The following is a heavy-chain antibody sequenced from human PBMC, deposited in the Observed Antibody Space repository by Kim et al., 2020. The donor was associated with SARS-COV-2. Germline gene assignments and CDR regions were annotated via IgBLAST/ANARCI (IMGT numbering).Heavy chain of an antibody. Sequence: GGSLRLSCAASGFTFDDYAMHWVRQAPGKGLEWVSGISWNSGSIGYADSVKGRFTISRDNAKNSLYLQMNSLRAEDTALYYCAKVGQKSFLAVAGTYYF. V-gene: IGHV3-9*01. CDR3: AKVGQKSFLAVAGTYYF. CDR2: ISWNSGSI. CDR1: GFTFDDYA. J-gene: IGHJ4*01. D-gene: IGHD6-19*01.